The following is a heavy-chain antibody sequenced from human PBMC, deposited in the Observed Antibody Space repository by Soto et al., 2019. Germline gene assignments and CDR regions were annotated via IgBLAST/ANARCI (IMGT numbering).Heavy chain of an antibody. Sequence: SQTLSLTWAISGDSVSSNSAAWNWIRQSPSRGLEWLGRTDYRSKWYNDYAVSLKSRITINPDTSKNQFSLQLNSVTPEETAVYYCARALRPYSSGWYRPWGQGPLVTVSS. CDR3: ARALRPYSSGWYRP. CDR1: GDSVSSNSAA. J-gene: IGHJ5*02. D-gene: IGHD6-19*01. CDR2: TDYRSKWYN. V-gene: IGHV6-1*01.